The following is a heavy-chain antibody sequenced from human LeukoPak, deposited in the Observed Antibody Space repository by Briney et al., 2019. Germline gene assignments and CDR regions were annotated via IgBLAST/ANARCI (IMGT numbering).Heavy chain of an antibody. CDR3: VRDRYSGYDWSFDY. J-gene: IGHJ4*02. CDR1: GYSISSGYY. Sequence: PSETLSLTCTVSGYSISSGYYWGWIRQSPGKGLEWIGSIYHSGSTYYNPSLKSRVTISVDTSKNQFSLKLRSVTAADTAVYYCVRDRYSGYDWSFDYWGQGTLVTVSS. CDR2: IYHSGST. D-gene: IGHD5-12*01. V-gene: IGHV4-38-2*02.